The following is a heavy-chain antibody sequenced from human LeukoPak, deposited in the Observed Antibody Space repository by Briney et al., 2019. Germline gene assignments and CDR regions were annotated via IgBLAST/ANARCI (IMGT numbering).Heavy chain of an antibody. CDR1: GFTFSSYG. CDR3: AKPLRYCSGGSCSLIDY. V-gene: IGHV3-30*18. CDR2: ISNDGSNK. Sequence: GRSLRLSCAASGFTFSSYGMHWVRQAPGKGLEWVAVISNDGSNKYYADSVKGRFTISRDNSKNTLYLQMNSLRAEDTAVYYCAKPLRYCSGGSCSLIDYWGQGTLVTVSS. D-gene: IGHD2-15*01. J-gene: IGHJ4*02.